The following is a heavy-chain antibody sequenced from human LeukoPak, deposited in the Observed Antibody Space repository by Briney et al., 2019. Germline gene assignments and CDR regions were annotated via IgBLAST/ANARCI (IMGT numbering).Heavy chain of an antibody. J-gene: IGHJ4*02. D-gene: IGHD1-14*01. CDR1: GFTFSSYA. CDR3: AGRPKPYYFDY. V-gene: IGHV3-23*01. CDR2: ISGSGGST. Sequence: GGSLRLSCAASGFTFSSYAMSWVRQAPGKGLEWVSAISGSGGSTYYADSVKGRFTISRDNSKNTLYLQMNGLRAEDTAVYYCAGRPKPYYFDYWGQGTLVTVSS.